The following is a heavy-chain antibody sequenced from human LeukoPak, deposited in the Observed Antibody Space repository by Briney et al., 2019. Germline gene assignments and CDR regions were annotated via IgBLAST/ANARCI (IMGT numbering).Heavy chain of an antibody. D-gene: IGHD2-2*01. J-gene: IGHJ4*02. V-gene: IGHV4-4*02. Sequence: SETLSLTCAVSGGSLSSSNWWSWVRQPPGKGLEWIVEIYHSGSTNYNPSLKSRVTISVDKSKNQFSLRLSSVTAADTAVYYCARLGGCSSTSCPRPFDYWGQGTLVTVSS. CDR3: ARLGGCSSTSCPRPFDY. CDR1: GGSLSSSNW. CDR2: IYHSGST.